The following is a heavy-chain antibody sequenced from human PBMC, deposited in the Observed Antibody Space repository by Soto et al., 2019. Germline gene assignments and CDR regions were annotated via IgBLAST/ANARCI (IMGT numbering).Heavy chain of an antibody. CDR1: RFTFSSYW. D-gene: IGHD1-26*01. J-gene: IGHJ6*03. Sequence: HPGGSLRLSCAASRFTFSSYWMSWVRQTTGKGLEWVANIKQDGSEKYYVDSVKGRFTISRDNAKNSLYLQMNSLRAEDTAVYYSARCKLGYYYSYMDVWGKGTTVTVSS. V-gene: IGHV3-7*01. CDR3: ARCKLGYYYSYMDV. CDR2: IKQDGSEK.